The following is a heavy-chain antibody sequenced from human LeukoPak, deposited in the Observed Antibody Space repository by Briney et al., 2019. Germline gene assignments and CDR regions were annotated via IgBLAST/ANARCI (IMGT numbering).Heavy chain of an antibody. CDR1: GFTFSSYA. Sequence: TGGSLGLSCAASGFTFSSYAMSWVRQAPGKGLEWVSAISGSGGSTYYADSVKGRFTISRDNSKNSLYLQMNSLRTEDTALYYCAKGFWIVALWFDPWGQGTLVTVSS. D-gene: IGHD3-3*01. V-gene: IGHV3-23*01. CDR2: ISGSGGST. J-gene: IGHJ5*02. CDR3: AKGFWIVALWFDP.